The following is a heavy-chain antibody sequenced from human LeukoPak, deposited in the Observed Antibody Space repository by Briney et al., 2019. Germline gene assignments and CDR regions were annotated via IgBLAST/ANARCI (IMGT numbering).Heavy chain of an antibody. V-gene: IGHV4-59*01. CDR2: IYYSRST. D-gene: IGHD4-17*01. CDR1: GGSISSYY. Sequence: SETLSLTCTVSGGSISSYYWRWIRHPPAKGRMWSGYIYYSRSTNYNPSLMSRVTISVDTSKNQFSPKLSSVTGADTAVYYCAREGGYNGDYVGGMDVWGQGTTVTVSS. J-gene: IGHJ6*02. CDR3: AREGGYNGDYVGGMDV.